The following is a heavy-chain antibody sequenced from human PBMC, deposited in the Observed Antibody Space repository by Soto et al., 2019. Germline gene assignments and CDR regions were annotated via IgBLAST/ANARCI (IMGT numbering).Heavy chain of an antibody. J-gene: IGHJ6*03. Sequence: EVQLVESGGGVVRPGGSLRLSCAASGFTFDDYGMSWVRQAPGKGLEWVSGINWNGGSTGYADSVKGRFTISRDNAKNSLYLQMNSLRAEDTALYHCARELRYFDWLHPLNSYYYYMDVWGKGTTVTVSS. CDR2: INWNGGST. CDR3: ARELRYFDWLHPLNSYYYYMDV. D-gene: IGHD3-9*01. V-gene: IGHV3-20*01. CDR1: GFTFDDYG.